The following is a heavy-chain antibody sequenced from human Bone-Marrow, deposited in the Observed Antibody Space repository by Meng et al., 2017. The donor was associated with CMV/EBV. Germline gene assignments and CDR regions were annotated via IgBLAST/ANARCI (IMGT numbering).Heavy chain of an antibody. CDR1: GFTFTSYA. CDR2: ISGSGGHT. Sequence: GESLKISCAASGFTFTSYAMSWVRQTPGGGLQWVSAISGSGGHTYYADSVKGRFTISRDNSKNTLYLQMNSLRAEDTAVYYCAKTVAGTTPVNWFDPWGQGTLVTFSS. V-gene: IGHV3-23*01. J-gene: IGHJ5*02. D-gene: IGHD1-7*01. CDR3: AKTVAGTTPVNWFDP.